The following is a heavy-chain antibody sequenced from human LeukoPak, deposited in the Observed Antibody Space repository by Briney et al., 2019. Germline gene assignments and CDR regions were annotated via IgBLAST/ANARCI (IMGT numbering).Heavy chain of an antibody. CDR3: AKDARRDGDSSGLYAYFVF. J-gene: IGHJ4*02. CDR2: ISNDGSNE. V-gene: IGHV3-30*18. D-gene: IGHD3-22*01. CDR1: SLILSNCR. Sequence: GGSVTLFCTAWSLILSNCRMLWPRQATGRGREGVAIISNDGSNEYYVDSVKRRFTISRDNSKNTLDLQMDSLRAEDTAVYYCAKDARRDGDSSGLYAYFVFWGQGALVAVSS.